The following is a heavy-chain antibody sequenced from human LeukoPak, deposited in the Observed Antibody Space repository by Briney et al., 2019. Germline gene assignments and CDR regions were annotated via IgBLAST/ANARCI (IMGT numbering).Heavy chain of an antibody. J-gene: IGHJ4*02. D-gene: IGHD4-17*01. CDR2: ISGGGGST. V-gene: IGHV3-43*02. CDR1: GFTFDDYA. CDR3: ARDGGDTVPSPFDY. Sequence: GGSLRLSCAASGFTFDDYAMHWVRQAPGKGLEWVSLISGGGGSTYYADSVKGRFTISRDNSKNTLYLQMNSLRAEDTTVYYCARDGGDTVPSPFDYWGQGTLVTVSS.